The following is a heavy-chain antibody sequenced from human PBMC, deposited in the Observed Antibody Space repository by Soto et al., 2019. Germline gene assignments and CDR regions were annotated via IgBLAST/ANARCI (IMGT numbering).Heavy chain of an antibody. CDR2: ISGSGGST. D-gene: IGHD3-10*01. CDR1: GFTFSSYA. CDR3: AKEGLLWFGDLTNWFDP. V-gene: IGHV3-23*01. Sequence: GGSLRLSCAASGFTFSSYAMSWVRQAPGKGLEWVSAISGSGGSTYYADSVEGRFTISRDNSKNTLYLQMNSLRAEDTAVYYCAKEGLLWFGDLTNWFDPWGQGTLVTVSS. J-gene: IGHJ5*02.